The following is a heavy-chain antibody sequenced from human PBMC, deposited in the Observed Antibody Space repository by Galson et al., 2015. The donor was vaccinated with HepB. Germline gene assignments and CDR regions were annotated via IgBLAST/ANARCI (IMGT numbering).Heavy chain of an antibody. Sequence: SLRLSCAGSGFTFSGSAMHWVRQASGKGLGWVGGIGSAAYNSASAHSASVKGRFTLSRDDTKNTAFLQINSLRTEDPAVYYCVRMGDLAGYSSCWGQGTLVTVSS. CDR2: IGSAAYNSAS. CDR1: GFTFSGSA. J-gene: IGHJ4*02. CDR3: VRMGDLAGYSSC. V-gene: IGHV3-73*01. D-gene: IGHD3-22*01.